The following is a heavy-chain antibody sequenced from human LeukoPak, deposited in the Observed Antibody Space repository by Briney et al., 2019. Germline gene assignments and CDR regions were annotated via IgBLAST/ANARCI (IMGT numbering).Heavy chain of an antibody. D-gene: IGHD4-17*01. CDR3: AKISGLYGGNSAAFDI. CDR2: IYYSGST. V-gene: IGHV4-59*08. J-gene: IGHJ3*02. Sequence: PSETLSLTCTVSGGSISSYYWSWIRQPPGKGLEWIGYIYYSGSTNYNPSLKSRVTISVDTSKNQFSLKLSSVTAADTAVYYCAKISGLYGGNSAAFDIWGQGTMVTVSS. CDR1: GGSISSYY.